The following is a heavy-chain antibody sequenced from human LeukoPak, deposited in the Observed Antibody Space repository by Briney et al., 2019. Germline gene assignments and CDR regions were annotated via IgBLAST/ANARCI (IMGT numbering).Heavy chain of an antibody. CDR2: INHSGST. D-gene: IGHD3-10*01. CDR3: ARGRGYYGSGSYQGGEYFRH. J-gene: IGHJ1*01. Sequence: KPSETLSLTCAVYGGSFSGYYWSWIRQPPGKGLEWIGEINHSGSTNYNPSLKSRVTISVDTSKNQFSLKLSSVTAADTAVYYYARGRGYYGSGSYQGGEYFRHWGQGTLVTVSS. CDR1: GGSFSGYY. V-gene: IGHV4-34*01.